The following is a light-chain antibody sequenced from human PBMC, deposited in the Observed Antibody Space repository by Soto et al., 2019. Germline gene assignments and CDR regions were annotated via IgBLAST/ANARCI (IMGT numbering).Light chain of an antibody. J-gene: IGKJ1*01. V-gene: IGKV3-15*01. CDR2: GAS. CDR3: QHYNDWPQT. CDR1: QSVSTN. Sequence: VMVQSPCTLTLSPGERATLSCRASQSVSTNLAWYQQIPGQAPRLLIYGASTRATGIPARFSGSGSGTEFTLAISSLQSEDFAVYYCQHYNDWPQTFGLGTKV.